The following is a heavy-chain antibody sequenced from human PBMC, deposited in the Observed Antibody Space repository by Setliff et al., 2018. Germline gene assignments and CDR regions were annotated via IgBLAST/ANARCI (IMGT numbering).Heavy chain of an antibody. D-gene: IGHD1-26*01. Sequence: ASVKVSCKASGYIFTSNAIHWVRQAPGQRREWMGWISAAGGDAKYSQKFQDRVTITRDTSATTAYIGLSSLRSEDTAVYYCARARGSGARAFDIWGKGTMVTV. J-gene: IGHJ3*02. CDR3: ARARGSGARAFDI. CDR2: ISAAGGDA. V-gene: IGHV1-3*01. CDR1: GYIFTSNA.